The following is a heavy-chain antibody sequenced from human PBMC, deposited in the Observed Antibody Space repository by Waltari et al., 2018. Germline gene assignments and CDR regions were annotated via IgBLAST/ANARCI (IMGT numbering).Heavy chain of an antibody. CDR3: ARPTIVDAGPFDY. D-gene: IGHD1-26*01. Sequence: EMYLVESGGGLAQPGGSLRLSCAASGFSFSDYWMYGVRQAPGKGLVWVSRINPVGTNTNYADSVKGRFTMSRDNAKNTLYLQMTNLRAEDTAVYYCARPTIVDAGPFDYWGQGSLVTVSS. CDR2: INPVGTNT. V-gene: IGHV3-74*01. J-gene: IGHJ4*02. CDR1: GFSFSDYW.